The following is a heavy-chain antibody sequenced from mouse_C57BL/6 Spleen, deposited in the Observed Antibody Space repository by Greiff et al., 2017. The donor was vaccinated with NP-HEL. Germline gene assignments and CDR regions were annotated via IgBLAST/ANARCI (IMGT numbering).Heavy chain of an antibody. CDR3: ARHEDRLGRFDY. Sequence: VQLQQSGAELVKPGASVKLSCKASGYTFTEYSIHWVKQRSGQGLEWIGWFYPGSGSIKYNEKFKDKATLTVDKSSSTVYMELSRLTSEDSAVYYCARHEDRLGRFDYWGQGTTLTVSS. V-gene: IGHV1-62-2*01. CDR1: GYTFTEYS. J-gene: IGHJ2*01. CDR2: FYPGSGSI. D-gene: IGHD4-1*01.